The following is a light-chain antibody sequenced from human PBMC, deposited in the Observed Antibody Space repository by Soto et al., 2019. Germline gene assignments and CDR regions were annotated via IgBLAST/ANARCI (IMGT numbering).Light chain of an antibody. CDR3: SSYKSNTTPYV. J-gene: IGLJ1*01. Sequence: QSALTQPASVSGSPGQSITISCTGTSSDVGDYNYVSWYQQHPGKVPKLVIYDVTNRPSGVSDRFSGSKSGNTASLTISGLQAEDEADYYCSSYKSNTTPYVFGTGTKVTVL. CDR1: SSDVGDYNY. V-gene: IGLV2-14*01. CDR2: DVT.